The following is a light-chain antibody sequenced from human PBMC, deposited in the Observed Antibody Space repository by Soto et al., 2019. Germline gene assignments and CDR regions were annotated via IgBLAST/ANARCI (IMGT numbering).Light chain of an antibody. CDR2: AAS. CDR3: QQLNSYPIT. V-gene: IGKV1-9*01. CDR1: QGISSY. Sequence: IQLTQSPSSLSASVGDRVTITCRASQGISSYLAWYQQKPGKAPKLLIYAASNLQSGDPSRFSGIGSGTDFTLTISSLQPEDFATYYCQQLNSYPITFGQGTRLEIK. J-gene: IGKJ5*01.